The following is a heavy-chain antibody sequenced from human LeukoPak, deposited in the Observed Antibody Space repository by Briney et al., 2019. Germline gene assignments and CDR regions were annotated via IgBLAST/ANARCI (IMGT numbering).Heavy chain of an antibody. CDR3: AISSSWYLVYYYGMDV. V-gene: IGHV4-39*01. CDR2: IYYSGST. Sequence: PSETLSLTCTVSGGSISNNNYYWGWIRQPPGKGLEWIGSIYYSGSTYYNSSLESRVTISVDTPKNQFSLKLSSVTAADTAVYYCAISSSWYLVYYYGMDVWGQGTTVTVSS. D-gene: IGHD6-13*01. CDR1: GGSISNNNYY. J-gene: IGHJ6*02.